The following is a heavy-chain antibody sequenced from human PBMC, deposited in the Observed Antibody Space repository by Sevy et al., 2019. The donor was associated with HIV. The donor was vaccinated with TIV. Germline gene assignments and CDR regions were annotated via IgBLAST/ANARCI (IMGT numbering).Heavy chain of an antibody. J-gene: IGHJ6*02. CDR3: ARDNATVSRRGLRYYYYGTDV. Sequence: GGSLRLTCAASGFTFSTYWMSWFRLAPGKGLEWVANLNEDGTEKVYVDSVKGRFTMSRDNAKNSLYLQMNSLRAEDAAVYYCARDNATVSRRGLRYYYYGTDVWGQGTTVTVSS. CDR1: GFTFSTYW. CDR2: LNEDGTEK. D-gene: IGHD2-2*01. V-gene: IGHV3-7*01.